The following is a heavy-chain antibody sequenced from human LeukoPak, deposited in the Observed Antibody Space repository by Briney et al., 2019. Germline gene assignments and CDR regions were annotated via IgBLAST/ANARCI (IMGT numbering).Heavy chain of an antibody. CDR1: GFTFSSYW. CDR2: INQDGSEK. V-gene: IGHV3-7*01. J-gene: IGHJ6*03. Sequence: PGGSLRLSCAASGFTFSSYWMSWVRQAPGKGLEWVANINQDGSEKYYVDSVKGRFTISRDNAKNSLYLQMNSLRAEDTAVYYCASALSNYYYYYMDVWGKGTTVTVSS. CDR3: ASALSNYYYYYMDV.